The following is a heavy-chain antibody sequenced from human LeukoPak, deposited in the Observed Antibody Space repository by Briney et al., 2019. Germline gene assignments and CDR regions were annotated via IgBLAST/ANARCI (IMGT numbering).Heavy chain of an antibody. V-gene: IGHV4-59*01. CDR1: GGSIGSYF. J-gene: IGHJ4*02. D-gene: IGHD3-10*01. Sequence: SETLSLTCTLSGGSIGSYFWSWIRQPPGKGLEWIGYIFYTGSTNYSPSLKSRVTMSLDTSKNQFSLNLTSVTVADTAVYFCARIRSSLTVDYWGQGTLVSVSS. CDR2: IFYTGST. CDR3: ARIRSSLTVDY.